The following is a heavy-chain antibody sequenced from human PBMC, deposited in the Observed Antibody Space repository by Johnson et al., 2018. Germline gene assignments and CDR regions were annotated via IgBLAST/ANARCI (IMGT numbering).Heavy chain of an antibody. CDR1: GYSFTSYW. D-gene: IGHD3-22*01. V-gene: IGHV5-51*01. CDR3: ARPMGSGYYGDAFDI. Sequence: EVQLVESGAEVKKXGESXKIXCKGSGYSFTSYWIGWVRQMPGKGLEWMGIIYPGDSDTRYSPSFQGQVTISAAKSIRTAYLQWSSLKASDTAMLYCARPMGSGYYGDAFDIWGQGTMVTVSS. J-gene: IGHJ3*02. CDR2: IYPGDSDT.